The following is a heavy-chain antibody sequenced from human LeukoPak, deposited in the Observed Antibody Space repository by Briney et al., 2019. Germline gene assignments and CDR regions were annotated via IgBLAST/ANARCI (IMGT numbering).Heavy chain of an antibody. CDR2: IKQDGSGK. D-gene: IGHD4-17*01. CDR1: GFTFSSYW. J-gene: IGHJ3*02. CDR3: AREALRAFDI. V-gene: IGHV3-7*01. Sequence: GGSLRLSCATSGFTFSSYWMSWVRQAPGKGLEWVANIKQDGSGKYFVDSVKGRFTISRDNAKNSLYLQVNSLRAEDTAVYYCAREALRAFDIWGQGTMVTVTS.